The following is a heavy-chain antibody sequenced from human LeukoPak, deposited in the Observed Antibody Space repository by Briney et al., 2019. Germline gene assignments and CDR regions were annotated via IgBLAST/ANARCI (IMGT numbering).Heavy chain of an antibody. CDR1: GYTFTSYG. V-gene: IGHV1-18*01. D-gene: IGHD1-1*01. Sequence: ASVKASCKASGYTFTSYGISWVRQAPGQGLEWMGWTSAYNGNTNYAQKLQGRVTMTTDTSTSTAYMELRSLRSDDTAVYYCAREMASELEGDYWGQGTLVTVSS. CDR2: TSAYNGNT. CDR3: AREMASELEGDY. J-gene: IGHJ4*02.